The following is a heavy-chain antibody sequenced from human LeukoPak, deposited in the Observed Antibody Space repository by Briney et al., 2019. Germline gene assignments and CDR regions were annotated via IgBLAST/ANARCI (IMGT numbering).Heavy chain of an antibody. D-gene: IGHD1-26*01. CDR3: ANGREHRF. J-gene: IGHJ4*02. V-gene: IGHV3-7*02. Sequence: GGSLRLSCAASGFALSTYWMSWVRQAPGKGLEWVASIKQDGSDMRYVDSVKGRFTISRDNAKNSLYLQMNSLRAEDTAVYYCANGREHRFWGQGTLVTVSS. CDR1: GFALSTYW. CDR2: IKQDGSDM.